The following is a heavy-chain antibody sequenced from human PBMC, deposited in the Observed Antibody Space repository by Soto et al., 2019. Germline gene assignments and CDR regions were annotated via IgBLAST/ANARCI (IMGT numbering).Heavy chain of an antibody. CDR3: ARAGKYYYGSGSPYYDGMDV. CDR2: ISGYNGNT. D-gene: IGHD3-10*01. V-gene: IGHV1-18*04. J-gene: IGHJ6*02. Sequence: QVQLVQSGAEVKKPGASVKVSCKASGYTFTSYGVSWVRQAPGQGLEWMGWISGYNGNTNYAQKLQGRVTMTTDTSTSTAYMELRSLRSDDTAVYYCARAGKYYYGSGSPYYDGMDVWGQGITVTVSS. CDR1: GYTFTSYG.